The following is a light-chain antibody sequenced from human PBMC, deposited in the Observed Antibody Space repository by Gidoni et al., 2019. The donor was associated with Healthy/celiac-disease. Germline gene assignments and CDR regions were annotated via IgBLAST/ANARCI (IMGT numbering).Light chain of an antibody. V-gene: IGKV3-20*01. J-gene: IGKJ1*01. CDR1: QRVNSSY. CDR3: QQYGSSPPT. Sequence: DIVLTQSPDTLSLSPGERATLSCRASQRVNSSYLAWYQQKPGQAPRLLIYGASSRATGIPDRFSGSGSGTDFTLTISRLEPEDFAVYYCQQYGSSPPTFGQGTKVEIK. CDR2: GAS.